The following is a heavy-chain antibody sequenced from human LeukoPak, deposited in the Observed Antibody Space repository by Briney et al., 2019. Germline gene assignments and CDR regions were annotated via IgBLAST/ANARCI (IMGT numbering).Heavy chain of an antibody. CDR1: RITFSHYW. V-gene: IGHV3-74*01. D-gene: IGHD3-22*01. CDR2: INSDGSRI. Sequence: GGPQRLYCAASRITFSHYWKHSSPQAPGKGLEWVSRINSDGSRITYADFVKGRFTISRDNVKNTLYLQMNSLRVEDTAVYYCASSPVITRDWGQGTLVTVSS. J-gene: IGHJ4*02. CDR3: ASSPVITRD.